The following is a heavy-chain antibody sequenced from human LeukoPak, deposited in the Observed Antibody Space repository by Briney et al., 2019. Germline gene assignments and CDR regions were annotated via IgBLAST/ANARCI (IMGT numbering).Heavy chain of an antibody. CDR1: GGSISSYY. CDR2: INHSGST. Sequence: SETLSLTCTASGGSISSYYWSWIRQPPGKGLEWIGEINHSGSTNYNPSLKSRVTISVDTSKNQFSLKLSSVTAADTAVYYCARGRIDYGDYVYVYWGQGTLVTVSS. D-gene: IGHD4-17*01. CDR3: ARGRIDYGDYVYVY. V-gene: IGHV4-34*01. J-gene: IGHJ4*02.